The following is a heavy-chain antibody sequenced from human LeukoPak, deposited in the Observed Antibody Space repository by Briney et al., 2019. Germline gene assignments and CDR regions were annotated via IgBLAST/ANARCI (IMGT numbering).Heavy chain of an antibody. CDR3: ARTAYDSSAYYDY. CDR1: GFTFSSYW. D-gene: IGHD3-22*01. CDR2: INSDGSGT. Sequence: SGGSLRLSCAASGFTFSSYWMHWVRQAPGKGLVWVSRINSDGSGTTYADSVKGRFTISRDNAKNTLYLQMNSLRAEDTAVYYCARTAYDSSAYYDYWGRGILVTVSS. J-gene: IGHJ4*02. V-gene: IGHV3-74*01.